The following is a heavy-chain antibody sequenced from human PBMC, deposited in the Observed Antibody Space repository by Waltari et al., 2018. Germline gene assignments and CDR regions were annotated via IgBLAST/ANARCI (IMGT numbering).Heavy chain of an antibody. J-gene: IGHJ4*02. CDR2: LHSDDGET. D-gene: IGHD6-13*01. CDR3: ATTRFSSWYAPLDF. V-gene: IGHV1-24*01. Sequence: QVNLVQSGAEVKKPGASVKASCKVPGPTLTELSIHWVRQAPGKGLEWMGGLHSDDGETLYAQHFQGRVTLTEDTSTDTAYMALTGLLSEDTAVYYCATTRFSSWYAPLDFWGQGTLITVSS. CDR1: GPTLTELS.